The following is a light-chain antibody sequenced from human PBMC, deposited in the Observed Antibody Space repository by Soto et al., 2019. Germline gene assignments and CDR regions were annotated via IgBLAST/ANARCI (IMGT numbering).Light chain of an antibody. CDR1: QSISSW. Sequence: DIQMTQSPSTLSASVGDRVTITCRASQSISSWLAWYQQKPGKAPNLLISKASTLESGVPSRFSGSGSGTEFTLTISSLQPDDFATYYCQQYNGYSHFTFGPGTKVDIK. V-gene: IGKV1-5*03. J-gene: IGKJ3*01. CDR2: KAS. CDR3: QQYNGYSHFT.